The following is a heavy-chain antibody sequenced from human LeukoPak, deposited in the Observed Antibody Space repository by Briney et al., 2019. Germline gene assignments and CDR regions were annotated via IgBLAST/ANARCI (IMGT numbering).Heavy chain of an antibody. CDR1: TFTFSTYW. CDR2: INQDGSVK. V-gene: IGHV3-7*01. CDR3: ARDPRSSSFDY. Sequence: GGSLRLSCAASTFTFSTYWMTWVRQAPGKGPEFVANINQDGSVKNYVDSVKGRFTISRDNAKNSLYLQVNSLRADDTAVYYCARDPRSSSFDYWGQGTLVTVSS. D-gene: IGHD6-13*01. J-gene: IGHJ4*02.